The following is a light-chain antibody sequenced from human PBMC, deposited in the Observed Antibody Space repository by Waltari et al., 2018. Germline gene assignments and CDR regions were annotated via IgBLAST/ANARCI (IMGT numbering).Light chain of an antibody. J-gene: IGLJ3*02. CDR1: SGHSRYA. V-gene: IGLV4-69*01. CDR2: LNSDGSH. CDR3: QAWGTGTKRM. Sequence: QVVLTQSPSASASLGASVKLTCTLSSGHSRYAIAWHQQQPEKGPRYLMKLNSDGSHRKGDGIPDRFAGSSSGAERYLIISSLQSEDEGDYYCQAWGTGTKRMFGGGTRLAVL.